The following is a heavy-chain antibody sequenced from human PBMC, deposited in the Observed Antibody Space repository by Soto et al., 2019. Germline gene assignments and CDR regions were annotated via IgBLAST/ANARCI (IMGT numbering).Heavy chain of an antibody. CDR3: VRCWGTGDGSDLGYNWLNP. V-gene: IGHV3-30*03. J-gene: IGHJ5*02. Sequence: PGGPLRLSCAASGFTISTYSMNWIRQTPGKGLEWVALISYDGTKKDYADSVKGRFTISRDNSKNTLYLQMNSLRTDDTAVYYCVRCWGTGDGSDLGYNWLNPWGQGTLVTVSS. D-gene: IGHD3-16*01. CDR1: GFTISTYS. CDR2: ISYDGTKK.